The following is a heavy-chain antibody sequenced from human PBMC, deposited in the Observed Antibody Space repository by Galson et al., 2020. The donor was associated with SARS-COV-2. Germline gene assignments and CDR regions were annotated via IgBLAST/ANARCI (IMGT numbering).Heavy chain of an antibody. V-gene: IGHV1-18*01. D-gene: IGHD3-10*01. J-gene: IGHJ4*02. Sequence: LEWVGWISVYNGDTNHAQKVQGRVTMTTDTSTSTAYMELRSLRSDDTAVYYCARGGSGWVPYDYWGQGTLVTVSS. CDR2: ISVYNGDT. CDR3: ARGGSGWVPYDY.